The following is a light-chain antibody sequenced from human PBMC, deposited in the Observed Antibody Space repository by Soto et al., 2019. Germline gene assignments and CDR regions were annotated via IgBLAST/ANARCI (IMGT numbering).Light chain of an antibody. Sequence: IQMTQSPSSLSASVGDRVTITCRASQGIRNDLDWFQQKPGKAPKLLIYDASTLQSGVPSRFSGSGSGTDFTLTISSLQPGDFATYYCQQLNSYPITFGQGTRLEI. CDR3: QQLNSYPIT. CDR2: DAS. J-gene: IGKJ5*01. V-gene: IGKV1-17*01. CDR1: QGIRND.